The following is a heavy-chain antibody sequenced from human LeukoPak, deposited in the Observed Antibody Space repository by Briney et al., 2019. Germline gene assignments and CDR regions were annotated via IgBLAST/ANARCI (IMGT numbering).Heavy chain of an antibody. Sequence: ASVKVSCKASGYTFTGYYMHWVRQAPGQGLEWMGWINPNSGGTNYAQKFQGRVTMTRDTSISAAYMELSRLRSDDTAVYYCALHLAYCGGDCYSGFDYWGQGTLVTVSS. D-gene: IGHD2-21*02. CDR3: ALHLAYCGGDCYSGFDY. CDR2: INPNSGGT. J-gene: IGHJ4*02. CDR1: GYTFTGYY. V-gene: IGHV1-2*02.